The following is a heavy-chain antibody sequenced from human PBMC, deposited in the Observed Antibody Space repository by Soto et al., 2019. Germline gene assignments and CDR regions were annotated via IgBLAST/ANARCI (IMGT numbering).Heavy chain of an antibody. Sequence: GGSLRLSCAASGFTFSSYAMHWVRQAPGKGLEWVAVISYDGSNKYYADSVKGRFTISRDNSKNTLYLQMNSLRAEDTAVYYCARDAHVLRYFDWSSRFDPWGQGTLVTVSS. V-gene: IGHV3-30-3*01. CDR2: ISYDGSNK. CDR1: GFTFSSYA. CDR3: ARDAHVLRYFDWSSRFDP. D-gene: IGHD3-9*01. J-gene: IGHJ5*02.